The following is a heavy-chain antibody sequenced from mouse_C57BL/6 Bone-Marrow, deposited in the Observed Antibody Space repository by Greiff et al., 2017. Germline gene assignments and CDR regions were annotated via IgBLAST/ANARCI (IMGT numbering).Heavy chain of an antibody. CDR1: GYTFTSYG. CDR2: IYPRSGNT. Sequence: VKLVESGAELARPGASVKLSCKASGYTFTSYGISWVKQRTGQGLEWIGEIYPRSGNTYYNEKFKGKATLTADKSSSTAYMELRSLTSEDSAVXFCARPLYYFDYWGQGTTLTVSS. V-gene: IGHV1-81*01. CDR3: ARPLYYFDY. J-gene: IGHJ2*01.